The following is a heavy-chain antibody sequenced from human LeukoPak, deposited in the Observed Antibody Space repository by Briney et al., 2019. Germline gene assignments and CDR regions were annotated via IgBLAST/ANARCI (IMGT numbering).Heavy chain of an antibody. CDR1: VDTFTSYY. V-gene: IGHV1-46*01. J-gene: IGHJ4*02. CDR3: AIAALRYCSSSSCYKGFLDY. Sequence: ASVNVSFKSSVDTFTSYYIHWVRQAPGQGLEWMGIINPSGDSTSYAQKFKGRVTITRDTSTSTVYMELSSLRYEDTAVYYCAIAALRYCSSSSCYKGFLDYWGQGTLVTVSS. D-gene: IGHD2-2*01. CDR2: INPSGDST.